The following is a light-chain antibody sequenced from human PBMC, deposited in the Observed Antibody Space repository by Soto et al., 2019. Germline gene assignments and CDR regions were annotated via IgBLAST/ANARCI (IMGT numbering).Light chain of an antibody. Sequence: QSVLTQPPSASGTPGQRVTVSCSGSSSTIGSNNVAWYKKLAGSAPKLLIYENDQRPSGVPDRFSGSKSRTSASLAISGLRPEDEATYYCSTWDDSLSSVLFGGGTKLTVL. J-gene: IGLJ2*01. CDR1: SSTIGSNN. V-gene: IGLV1-47*01. CDR3: STWDDSLSSVL. CDR2: END.